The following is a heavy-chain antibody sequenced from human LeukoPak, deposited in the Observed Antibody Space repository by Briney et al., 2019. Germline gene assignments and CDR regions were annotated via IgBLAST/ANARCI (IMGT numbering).Heavy chain of an antibody. J-gene: IGHJ6*03. CDR3: ARGVLLLGVVVAADYYYMDV. CDR1: GFTFSSYW. CDR2: IKQDGSEK. V-gene: IGHV3-7*04. Sequence: PGGSLRLSCAASGFTFSSYWMSWVRQAPGKGLEWVANIKQDGSEKYYVDSVKGRFTISRDNAKNSLYLQMNSLRAEDTAVYYCARGVLLLGVVVAADYYYMDVWGKGTTVTVSS. D-gene: IGHD2-15*01.